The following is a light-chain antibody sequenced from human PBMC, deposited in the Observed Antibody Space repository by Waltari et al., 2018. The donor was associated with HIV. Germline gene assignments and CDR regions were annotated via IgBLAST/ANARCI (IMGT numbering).Light chain of an antibody. CDR2: DVS. J-gene: IGLJ3*02. Sequence: QSALTQPRSVSGSPGQSVTISCTGTSSDVGGYNYVSWYQQHPGKAPKLMIYDVSKRPAGVPERFSGSKSGNTAALTISGLQAEDEADYYCCSYAGSCWVFGGGTKLTVL. V-gene: IGLV2-11*01. CDR1: SSDVGGYNY. CDR3: CSYAGSCWV.